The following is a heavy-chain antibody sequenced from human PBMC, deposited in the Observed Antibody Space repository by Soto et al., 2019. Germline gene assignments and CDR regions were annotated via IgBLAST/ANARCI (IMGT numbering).Heavy chain of an antibody. D-gene: IGHD5-12*01. Sequence: SETLSLTCAVYGGSFGGYYWSWIRQPPGKGLEWIGEINHSGSTNYNPSLKSRVTISVDTSKNQFSLKLSSVTAADTAVYYCATLARRDGYNFWGQGTLVTVSS. J-gene: IGHJ4*02. V-gene: IGHV4-34*01. CDR1: GGSFGGYY. CDR2: INHSGST. CDR3: ATLARRDGYNF.